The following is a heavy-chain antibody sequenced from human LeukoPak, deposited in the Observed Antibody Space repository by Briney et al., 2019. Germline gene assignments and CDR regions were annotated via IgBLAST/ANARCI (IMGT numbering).Heavy chain of an antibody. J-gene: IGHJ3*02. CDR2: INPSGGST. CDR3: ARELTKQHLSPEDAFDI. D-gene: IGHD6-13*01. CDR1: GYTFTGYY. V-gene: IGHV1-46*01. Sequence: ASVKVSCKASGYTFTGYYIHWVRQAPGQGLEWLGWINPSGGSTSYAQKFQGRVTMTRDTSTSTVYMELSSLRSEDTAVYYCARELTKQHLSPEDAFDIWGQGTMVTVSS.